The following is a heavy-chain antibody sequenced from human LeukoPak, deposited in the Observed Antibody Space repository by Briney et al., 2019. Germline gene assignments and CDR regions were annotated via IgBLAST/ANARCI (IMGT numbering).Heavy chain of an antibody. J-gene: IGHJ4*02. Sequence: GGSLRPSCAASGFTFSSYSMNWVRQAPGKGLEWVSSISSSSSYIYYADSVKGRFTISRDNAKNSLYLQMNGLRAEDTAVYYCARRPDYGDYSAGVDYWGQGTLVTVSS. CDR1: GFTFSSYS. CDR3: ARRPDYGDYSAGVDY. CDR2: ISSSSSYI. V-gene: IGHV3-21*01. D-gene: IGHD4-17*01.